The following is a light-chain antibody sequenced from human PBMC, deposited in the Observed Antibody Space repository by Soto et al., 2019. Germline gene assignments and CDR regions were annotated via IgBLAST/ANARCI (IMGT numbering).Light chain of an antibody. V-gene: IGLV2-11*01. CDR1: SSDVGDYDF. CDR3: CSYAGGHTWV. CDR2: DVS. Sequence: QSALTQPPSVSGSPGQSVTISCTGTSSDVGDYDFVSWYHQHPGKVPKVIIYDVSERPSGVPDRFSGSKSGNTASLTISGLQAEDEAFYYCCSYAGGHTWVFGGGTQLTVL. J-gene: IGLJ7*01.